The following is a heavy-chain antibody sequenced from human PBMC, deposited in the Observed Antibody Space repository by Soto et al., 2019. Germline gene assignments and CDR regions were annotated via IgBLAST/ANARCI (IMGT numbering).Heavy chain of an antibody. CDR2: IYYSGST. Sequence: SETMSLTCTVFVGSISSSSYYRAWIRQPPGKGLEWIGSIYYSGSTYYNPSLKSRVTISVDTSKNQFSLKLSSVTAADTAVYYCARRGYSYGYYYYYGMDVWGQGTTVTVSS. CDR3: ARRGYSYGYYYYYGMDV. V-gene: IGHV4-39*01. CDR1: VGSISSSSYY. D-gene: IGHD5-18*01. J-gene: IGHJ6*02.